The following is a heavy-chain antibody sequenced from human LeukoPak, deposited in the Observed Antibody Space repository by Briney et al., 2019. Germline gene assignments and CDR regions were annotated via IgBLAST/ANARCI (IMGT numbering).Heavy chain of an antibody. CDR2: ISAYNGNT. Sequence: GASVKVSCKASGYTFTSYGISWVRQAPGQGLEWMGWISAYNGNTNYAQKLQGRVTMTTDTSTSTAYMELRSLRSDDTAVYYCARDRVTSYDFWSGYHYYFDYWGQGTLVTVSS. D-gene: IGHD3-3*01. J-gene: IGHJ4*02. CDR1: GYTFTSYG. CDR3: ARDRVTSYDFWSGYHYYFDY. V-gene: IGHV1-18*01.